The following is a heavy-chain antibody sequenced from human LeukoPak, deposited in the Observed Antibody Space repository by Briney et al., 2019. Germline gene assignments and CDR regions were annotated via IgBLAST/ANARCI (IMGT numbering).Heavy chain of an antibody. J-gene: IGHJ4*02. CDR2: ITGGGGTT. CDR3: ARDGDIVVVPAAPPRGNFDC. V-gene: IGHV3-23*01. CDR1: GFTFSSCA. Sequence: QPGASLRLSCAASGFTFSSCAMSWVRQAPGKGLEWVSTITGGGGTTYYADSVKGRFTIPRDNAKNSLYLQMNSLRAEDTAVYYCARDGDIVVVPAAPPRGNFDCWGQGTLVTVSS. D-gene: IGHD2-2*01.